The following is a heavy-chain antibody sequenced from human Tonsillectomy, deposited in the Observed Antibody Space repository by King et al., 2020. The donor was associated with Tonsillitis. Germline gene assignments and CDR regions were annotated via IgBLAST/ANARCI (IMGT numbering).Heavy chain of an antibody. Sequence: VQLVESGGGVVQPGRSLRLSCAASAFTFISYAMHWGRQAPGKGLERLAVIYDEGYNKYYVDSVKGRFTISRDNSKITLYLQMNSLRAEDSAVYYCARDQVPAANYYYYGLVVWGQGTTVSVSS. CDR1: AFTFISYA. V-gene: IGHV3-30-3*01. CDR3: ARDQVPAANYYYYGLVV. CDR2: IYDEGYNK. D-gene: IGHD2-2*01. J-gene: IGHJ6*02.